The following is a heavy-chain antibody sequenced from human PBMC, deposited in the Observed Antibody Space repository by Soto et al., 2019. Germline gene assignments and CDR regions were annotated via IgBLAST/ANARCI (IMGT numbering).Heavy chain of an antibody. J-gene: IGHJ6*02. D-gene: IGHD1-26*01. Sequence: QVQLQESGPGLVKPSETLSLTCTVSGGSISSYYWSWIRQPPGKGLEWIGYIYYSGSTNYNPSLKSRGTIXVXTXXNQFSLKLSSVTAADTAVYYCARGHSGSYRTGEGYYYGMDVWGQGTTVTVSS. V-gene: IGHV4-59*01. CDR1: GGSISSYY. CDR3: ARGHSGSYRTGEGYYYGMDV. CDR2: IYYSGST.